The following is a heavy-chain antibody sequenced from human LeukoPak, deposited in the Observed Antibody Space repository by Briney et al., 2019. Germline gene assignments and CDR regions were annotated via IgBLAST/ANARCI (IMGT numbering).Heavy chain of an antibody. Sequence: SETLSLTCTVSGASFNSDDQYWTWIRKSPGKGLEWIGSIHPSGMWYNNPCLESRVTMSRDTSKNQFSLNLNSVTAGDTAVYFCSRGLDSRKLGYWGQGILVTVSS. J-gene: IGHJ4*02. V-gene: IGHV4-31*03. D-gene: IGHD3-22*01. CDR3: SRGLDSRKLGY. CDR2: IHPSGMW. CDR1: GASFNSDDQY.